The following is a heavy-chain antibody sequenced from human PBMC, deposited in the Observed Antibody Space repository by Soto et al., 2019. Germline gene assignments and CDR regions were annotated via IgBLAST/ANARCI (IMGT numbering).Heavy chain of an antibody. CDR2: ISGGSSVT. D-gene: IGHD6-6*01. V-gene: IGHV3-23*01. J-gene: IGHJ4*02. CDR3: ANVLSINYYYPFDF. CDR1: GFTFSDYA. Sequence: GVSLRLSCTASGFTFSDYAMAWVRQSPGKGLEWVSTISGGSSVTYYGDSVKGRFTISRDNAKKTLFLQLNRLSAEDTATYYCANVLSINYYYPFDFWGQGTQVTVS.